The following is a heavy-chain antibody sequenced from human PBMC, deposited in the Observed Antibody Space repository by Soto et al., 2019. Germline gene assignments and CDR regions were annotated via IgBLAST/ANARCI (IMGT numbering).Heavy chain of an antibody. V-gene: IGHV3-23*01. CDR2: ISVGGGST. CDR3: AKASPYSSTWYDY. D-gene: IGHD6-13*01. CDR1: GFTFINYA. J-gene: IGHJ5*01. Sequence: EVQLLESGGGLVQPGGSLTLSCAASGFTFINYAMTWVRQAPGKGLEWVSGISVGGGSTYYADSVKGRFTISRDHSKNTLYLQMNSLRVEDTAIYYCAKASPYSSTWYDYWGHGTLVTVSS.